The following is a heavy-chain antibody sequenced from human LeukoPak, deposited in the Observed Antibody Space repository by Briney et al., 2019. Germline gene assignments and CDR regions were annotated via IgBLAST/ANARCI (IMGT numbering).Heavy chain of an antibody. CDR3: ARVSVAYCSSTSCYPNWFDP. CDR1: GYTFTSYG. Sequence: GASVKVSCKASGYTFTSYGISWVRQAPGQGLEWMGWISAYNGNTNYAQKLQGRVTMTTDTSTSTAYMELRSLRSDDTAVYYCARVSVAYCSSTSCYPNWFDPWGQGTLVTVSS. D-gene: IGHD2-2*01. CDR2: ISAYNGNT. J-gene: IGHJ5*02. V-gene: IGHV1-18*01.